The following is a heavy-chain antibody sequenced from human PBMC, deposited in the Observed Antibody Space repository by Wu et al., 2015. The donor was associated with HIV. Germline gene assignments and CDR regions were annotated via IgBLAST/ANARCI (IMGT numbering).Heavy chain of an antibody. CDR3: ARSYGDYVYSRVGMDV. J-gene: IGHJ6*02. Sequence: QVQLVQSGAEVKKPGASVKVSCKASGYTFTGYYMHWVRQAPGQGLEWMGWINPNSGGTNYAQKFQGRVTMTRDTSISTAYMELSRLRSDDTAVYYCARSYGDYVYSRVGMDVWGQGTTATVSS. CDR2: INPNSGGT. CDR1: GYTFTGYY. V-gene: IGHV1-2*02. D-gene: IGHD4-17*01.